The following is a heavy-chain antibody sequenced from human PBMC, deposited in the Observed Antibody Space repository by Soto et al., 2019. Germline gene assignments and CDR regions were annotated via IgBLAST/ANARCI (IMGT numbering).Heavy chain of an antibody. CDR1: GVIFSGSG. CDR2: IRFDGSNI. CDR3: ARDGVGGTRFFGHLDY. Sequence: GSPRLSCVAPGVIFSGSGMHLVRQAPGKGLEWVAVIRFDGSNIFYANSVKGRFTVSRDNSKSTLYLEMNSLRAEDTAVYYCARDGVGGTRFFGHLDYWGQGAQVTVSS. J-gene: IGHJ4*02. V-gene: IGHV3-33*01. D-gene: IGHD1-26*01.